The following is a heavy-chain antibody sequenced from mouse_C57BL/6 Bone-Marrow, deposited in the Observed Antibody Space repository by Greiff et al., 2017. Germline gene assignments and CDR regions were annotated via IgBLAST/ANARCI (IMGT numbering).Heavy chain of an antibody. CDR3: CWGWLPWCFDV. Sequence: VQLQQPGAELVKPGASVKLSCKASGYTFTSYWMQWVKQRPGQGLEWIGEIDPSDSYTTYTHKFKGKATLTVDTSSSTAYMQLSSLTSEDSAVYYCCWGWLPWCFDVWGTGTTVTVSS. CDR2: IDPSDSYT. J-gene: IGHJ1*03. CDR1: GYTFTSYW. D-gene: IGHD2-2*01. V-gene: IGHV1-50*01.